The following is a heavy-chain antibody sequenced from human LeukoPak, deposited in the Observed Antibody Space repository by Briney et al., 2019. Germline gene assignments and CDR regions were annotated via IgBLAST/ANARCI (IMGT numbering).Heavy chain of an antibody. CDR2: ICADSGNT. J-gene: IGHJ6*02. D-gene: IGHD3-16*01. CDR3: ARDKEWTRDAAESLGTYYHYHHGMDV. Sequence: GASVKVSCKASGYSFTSYGISWVRQAPGQGHEWIGRICADSGNTNYVQRLQGRVTMTRDTSTSTAYMELTSLTADDTAVYYCARDKEWTRDAAESLGTYYHYHHGMDVWGQGTTVTVS. CDR1: GYSFTSYG. V-gene: IGHV1-18*01.